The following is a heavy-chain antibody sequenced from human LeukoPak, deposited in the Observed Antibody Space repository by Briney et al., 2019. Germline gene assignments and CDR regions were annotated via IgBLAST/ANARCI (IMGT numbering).Heavy chain of an antibody. CDR2: ISGSGGST. D-gene: IGHD6-19*01. Sequence: GGSPRLSCAASGFTFSSYAMSWVRQAPGKGLECVSAISGSGGSTYYADSVKGRRFTISRDNSKNTVYLLMNSLRVEDTAVYYCAKASSGWSKFDYWGQGTLVTVSS. CDR1: GFTFSSYA. J-gene: IGHJ4*02. V-gene: IGHV3-23*01. CDR3: AKASSGWSKFDY.